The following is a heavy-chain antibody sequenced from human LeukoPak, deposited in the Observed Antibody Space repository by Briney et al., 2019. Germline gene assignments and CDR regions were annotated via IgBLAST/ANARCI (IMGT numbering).Heavy chain of an antibody. Sequence: SVTVSCKASGGTFSSYAISWVRQAPGQGLEWMGRIIPILGIANYAQKFQGRVTITADKSTSTAYMELSSLRSEDTAVYYCARNSGYYYDSSGYSNYYYYGMDVWGQGTTVTVSS. J-gene: IGHJ6*02. V-gene: IGHV1-69*04. CDR3: ARNSGYYYDSSGYSNYYYYGMDV. CDR1: GGTFSSYA. CDR2: IIPILGIA. D-gene: IGHD3-22*01.